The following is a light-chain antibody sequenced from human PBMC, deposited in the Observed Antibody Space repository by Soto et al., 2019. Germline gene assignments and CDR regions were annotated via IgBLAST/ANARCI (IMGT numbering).Light chain of an antibody. CDR2: GGS. CDR3: QQYGSSPPLT. V-gene: IGKV3-20*01. Sequence: EIVLTQSPGTLSLSPGERATLSCRARQSVSSSYLAWYQQKPGQAPRLLIYGGSSRATGMPDRFSGSGSGTDFTPTISRLEPEDCALYYCQQYGSSPPLTCGGGTKLEIK. CDR1: QSVSSSY. J-gene: IGKJ4*01.